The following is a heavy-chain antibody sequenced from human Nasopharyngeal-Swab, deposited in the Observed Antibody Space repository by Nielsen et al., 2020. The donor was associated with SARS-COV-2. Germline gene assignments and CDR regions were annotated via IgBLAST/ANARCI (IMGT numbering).Heavy chain of an antibody. J-gene: IGHJ4*02. CDR1: GVSVRSNY. V-gene: IGHV3-53*01. CDR3: ARVLDGYNGFDY. D-gene: IGHD5-24*01. Sequence: GEALKISCAASGVSVRSNYMSWVRQAPGKGLEWVSIIYPGGSTYYADSVKGRFTISRDSSRNTLYLQMNSLTAEDTAVYYCARVLDGYNGFDYWGQGTLVTVSS. CDR2: IYPGGST.